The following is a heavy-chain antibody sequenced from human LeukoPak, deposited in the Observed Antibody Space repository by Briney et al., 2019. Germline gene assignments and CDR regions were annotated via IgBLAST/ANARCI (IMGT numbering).Heavy chain of an antibody. D-gene: IGHD3-22*01. J-gene: IGHJ4*02. CDR3: AKDLFTMIAVVLFDY. V-gene: IGHV3-23*01. CDR1: GFTFSSYA. Sequence: GGSLRLSCAASGFTFSSYAMSWVRQAPGKGLEWVSAISGSGGSTYYADSVKGRFTISRDNSKNTLYLQMNSLRAEDTAVYYCAKDLFTMIAVVLFDYWAREPWSPSPQ. CDR2: ISGSGGST.